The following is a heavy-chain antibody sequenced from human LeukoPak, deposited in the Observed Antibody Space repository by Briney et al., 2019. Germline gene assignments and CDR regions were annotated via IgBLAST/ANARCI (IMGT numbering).Heavy chain of an antibody. D-gene: IGHD3-9*01. CDR1: GGSFSGYY. CDR2: IYYSGST. CDR3: ARVVLRYFDGLGMDV. J-gene: IGHJ6*02. V-gene: IGHV4-34*01. Sequence: SETLSLTCAVYGGSFSGYYWSWIRQPPGKGLEWVGYIYYSGSTYYNPSLKSRVTISVDTSKNQFSLKLSSVTAADTAVYYCARVVLRYFDGLGMDVWGQGTTVTVSS.